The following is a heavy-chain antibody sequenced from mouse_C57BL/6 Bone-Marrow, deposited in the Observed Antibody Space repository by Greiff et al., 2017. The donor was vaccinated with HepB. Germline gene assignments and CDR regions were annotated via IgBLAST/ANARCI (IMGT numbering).Heavy chain of an antibody. D-gene: IGHD2-4*01. J-gene: IGHJ2*01. V-gene: IGHV1-80*01. Sequence: VKLQESGAELVKPGASVKISCKASGYAFSSYWMNWVKQRPGKGLEWIGQIYPGDGDTNYNGKFKGKATLTADKSSSTAYMQLSSLTSEDSAVYFCARGIYYDLDYWGQGTTLTVSS. CDR2: IYPGDGDT. CDR3: ARGIYYDLDY. CDR1: GYAFSSYW.